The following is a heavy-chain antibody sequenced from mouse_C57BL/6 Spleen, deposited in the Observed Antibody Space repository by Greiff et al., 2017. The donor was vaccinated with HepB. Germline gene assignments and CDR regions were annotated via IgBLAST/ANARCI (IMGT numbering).Heavy chain of an antibody. Sequence: QLVESGPELVKPGASVKISCKASGYSFTDYNMNWVKQSNGKSLEWIGVINPNYGTTSYNQKFKGKATLTVDQSSSTAYMQLNSLTSEDSAVYYCARGGITTKRNAMDYWGQGTSVTVSS. D-gene: IGHD1-1*01. J-gene: IGHJ4*01. V-gene: IGHV1-39*01. CDR1: GYSFTDYN. CDR2: INPNYGTT. CDR3: ARGGITTKRNAMDY.